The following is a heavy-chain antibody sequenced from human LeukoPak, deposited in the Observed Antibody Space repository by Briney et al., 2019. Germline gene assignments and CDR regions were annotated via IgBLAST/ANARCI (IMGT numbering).Heavy chain of an antibody. J-gene: IGHJ4*02. Sequence: GGSLRLSCAASGFTFSTFAMNWVRQAPEKGLEWVAGINPSGSNTFYADSVKGRFTISRDNSKNTVYLQMDSLRAEDTAVYYCVEGSRYSRHWGQGTLVTVSS. V-gene: IGHV3-23*01. D-gene: IGHD6-13*01. CDR3: VEGSRYSRH. CDR2: INPSGSNT. CDR1: GFTFSTFA.